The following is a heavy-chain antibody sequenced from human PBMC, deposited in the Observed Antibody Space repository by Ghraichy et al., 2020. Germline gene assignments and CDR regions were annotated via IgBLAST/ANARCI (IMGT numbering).Heavy chain of an antibody. D-gene: IGHD6-19*01. Sequence: GGSLRLSCAASGFIFSGYGMSWVRQAPGKGPEWVANIKKDGGEKDYVDSVKGRFTISRDNAENSLYLQMNSLRAEDTAVYYCARDLGGGWYFDYWGQGALVTVSS. J-gene: IGHJ4*02. CDR2: IKKDGGEK. CDR1: GFIFSGYG. V-gene: IGHV3-7*01. CDR3: ARDLGGGWYFDY.